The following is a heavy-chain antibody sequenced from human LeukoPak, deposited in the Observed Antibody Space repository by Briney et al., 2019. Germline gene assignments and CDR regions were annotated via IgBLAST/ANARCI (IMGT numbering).Heavy chain of an antibody. J-gene: IGHJ6*03. V-gene: IGHV1-8*01. Sequence: GASVKVSCKASGYTFTSYDINWVRQATGQGLEWMGWMNPNSGNTGYAQKIQGRVTMTRNTSISTAYMELSSLRSEDTAVYYCARGYGFGSRSWLKAYYYYMDVWGKGTTVTISS. CDR1: GYTFTSYD. D-gene: IGHD3-10*01. CDR3: ARGYGFGSRSWLKAYYYYMDV. CDR2: MNPNSGNT.